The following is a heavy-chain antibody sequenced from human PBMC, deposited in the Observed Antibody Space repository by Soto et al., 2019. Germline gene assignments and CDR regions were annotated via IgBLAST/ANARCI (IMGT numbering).Heavy chain of an antibody. CDR1: GDSISRSTYY. Sequence: SETLSLTCTVSGDSISRSTYYWGWIRQPPGKRLEWIGCIYHTGTTYYNPSLKSRVTISVDTSKNQFSLKLSSVTAADTAVYYCARPYFSSSSMFDYWGQGTLVTVSS. CDR3: ARPYFSSSSMFDY. CDR2: IYHTGTT. J-gene: IGHJ4*02. D-gene: IGHD6-6*01. V-gene: IGHV4-39*01.